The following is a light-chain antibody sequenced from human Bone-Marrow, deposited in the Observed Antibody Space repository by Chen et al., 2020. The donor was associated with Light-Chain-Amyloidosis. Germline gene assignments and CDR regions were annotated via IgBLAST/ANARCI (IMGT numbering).Light chain of an antibody. CDR3: LQYNDWPLGGT. J-gene: IGKJ1*01. CDR2: GIS. CDR1: QSVGFK. V-gene: IGKV3-15*01. Sequence: EVVMTQSPATLSVSPGERATLSCRASQSVGFKLAWYQQKPGQAPRLLIFGISTRETGIPDRFSGSGSGTEFTLTITSLQSEDCAVYYCLQYNDWPLGGTFGQGTKVDIK.